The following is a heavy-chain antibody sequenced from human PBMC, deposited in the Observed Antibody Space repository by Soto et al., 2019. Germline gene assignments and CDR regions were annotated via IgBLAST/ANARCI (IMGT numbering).Heavy chain of an antibody. D-gene: IGHD3-10*01. CDR1: GGSFSGYC. V-gene: IGHV4-34*01. J-gene: IGHJ4*02. CDR3: ARGLDGVTYYYGSGRHYYFDY. Sequence: SETLSLTCAVYGGSFSGYCWSWIRQPPGKGLEWIGEINHSGSTNYNPSLKSRVTISVDTSKNQFSLKLSSVTGADTAVYYCARGLDGVTYYYGSGRHYYFDYWGQGTLVTVAS. CDR2: INHSGST.